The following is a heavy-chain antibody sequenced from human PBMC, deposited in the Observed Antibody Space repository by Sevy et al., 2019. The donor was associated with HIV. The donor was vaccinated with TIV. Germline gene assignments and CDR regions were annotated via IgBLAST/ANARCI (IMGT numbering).Heavy chain of an antibody. CDR1: GFNVNDIY. CDR3: ARDWGVGNYRAMDV. CDR2: MYSGGGT. J-gene: IGHJ6*02. D-gene: IGHD3-16*01. Sequence: GGSLRLSCAASGFNVNDIYINWVRQAPGKGLEWVSVMYSGGGTYYADSVKGRFTIPRDDSKNTLYLQMSSLRVEDAAVYYCARDWGVGNYRAMDVWGPGTTVTVSS. V-gene: IGHV3-53*01.